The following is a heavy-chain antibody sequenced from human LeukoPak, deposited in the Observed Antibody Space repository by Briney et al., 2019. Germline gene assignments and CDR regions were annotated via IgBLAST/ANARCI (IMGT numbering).Heavy chain of an antibody. CDR1: GFTFSSYS. D-gene: IGHD5-18*01. V-gene: IGHV3-48*02. Sequence: GGSLRLSCAASGFTFSSYSMNWVRQAPGKGLEWVSFISSRSSTIYYADSVKGRFTISRDNAKDSLSLQMNSLRDEDTAVYYCARLRDTSMARSYYGLDVWGQGTTVTVSS. CDR2: ISSRSSTI. CDR3: ARLRDTSMARSYYGLDV. J-gene: IGHJ6*02.